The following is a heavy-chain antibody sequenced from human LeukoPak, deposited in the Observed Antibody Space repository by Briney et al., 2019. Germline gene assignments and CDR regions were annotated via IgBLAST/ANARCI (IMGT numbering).Heavy chain of an antibody. CDR1: GFTFSSYA. CDR3: AKDSAL. Sequence: GGSLRLSCAAPGFTFSSYAMSWVRQAPGKGLEWVSSISRSGSGTYYADSVKGRFTISRDNSKKTLDLHMHNLTAEDTAVYYCAKDSALWGQGTLVTVSS. J-gene: IGHJ4*02. D-gene: IGHD3-10*01. V-gene: IGHV3-23*01. CDR2: ISRSGSGT.